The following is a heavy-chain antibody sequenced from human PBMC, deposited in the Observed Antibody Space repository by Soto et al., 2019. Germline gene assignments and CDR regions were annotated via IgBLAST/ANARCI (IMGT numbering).Heavy chain of an antibody. D-gene: IGHD2-21*02. CDR3: AVLSYCGGNCYPKVFDY. J-gene: IGHJ4*02. CDR1: GFTFSSYA. V-gene: IGHV3-30-3*01. Sequence: PGGSLRLSCAVSGFTFSSYAMHWVRQAPGKGLEWVAVISYDGSNKYYADSVKGRFTISRDNSKNTLYLQMNSMRAEDTAVYYCAVLSYCGGNCYPKVFDYWGQGTLVTVSS. CDR2: ISYDGSNK.